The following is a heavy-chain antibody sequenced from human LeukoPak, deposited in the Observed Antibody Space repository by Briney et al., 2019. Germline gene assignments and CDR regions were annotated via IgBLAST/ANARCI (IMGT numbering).Heavy chain of an antibody. Sequence: GGSLRLSYAASGFTVSSNYMNWVRQAPGKGLVWVSRISSDGSNARYADSVEGRFTISRDNAKNTLYLQMNSLRAEDTAVYYCAADHNFRIDYWGQGTLVTVSS. CDR2: ISSDGSNA. CDR1: GFTVSSNY. V-gene: IGHV3-74*01. D-gene: IGHD5-24*01. CDR3: AADHNFRIDY. J-gene: IGHJ4*02.